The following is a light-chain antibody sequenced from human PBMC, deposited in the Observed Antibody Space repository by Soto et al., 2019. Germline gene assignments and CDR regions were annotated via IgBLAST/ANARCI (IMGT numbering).Light chain of an antibody. V-gene: IGKV3-20*01. Sequence: IVMTQSPATLSVSPGERATLSCRASQSVSSSYLAWYQQKPGQAPRLLIYGASSRATGIPDRFSGSGSGTDFTLTISRLEPEDFAVYYCQQYGSSPLTFGQGTNVDIK. CDR3: QQYGSSPLT. CDR1: QSVSSSY. CDR2: GAS. J-gene: IGKJ1*01.